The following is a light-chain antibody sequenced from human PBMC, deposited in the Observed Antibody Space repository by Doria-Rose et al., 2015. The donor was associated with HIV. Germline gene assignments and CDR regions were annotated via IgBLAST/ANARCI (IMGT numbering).Light chain of an antibody. CDR3: HQYGTSWT. CDR1: QSFSSTY. CDR2: DGS. V-gene: IGKV3-20*01. J-gene: IGKJ1*01. Sequence: TQSPGTLSLSPGERATLSCRASQSFSSTYLAWYQQKPGQAPSLLIYDGSTRATAIPERFSASGSGTDFTLTINRLEPEDFALYYCHQYGTSWTFGQGTKVE.